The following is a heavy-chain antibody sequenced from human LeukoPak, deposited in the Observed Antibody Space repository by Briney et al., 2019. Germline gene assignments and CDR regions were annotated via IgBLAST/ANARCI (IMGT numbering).Heavy chain of an antibody. V-gene: IGHV4-59*01. Sequence: PSETLSLTCTVSGGSISSYYWSWIRQPPGKGLEWIGYIYYSGSTNYNPSLKSRVTISVDTSKNQFSLKLSSVTAADTAVYYCASENGSYSYFDYWGQGTLVTVSS. J-gene: IGHJ4*02. CDR3: ASENGSYSYFDY. CDR2: IYYSGST. CDR1: GGSISSYY. D-gene: IGHD1-26*01.